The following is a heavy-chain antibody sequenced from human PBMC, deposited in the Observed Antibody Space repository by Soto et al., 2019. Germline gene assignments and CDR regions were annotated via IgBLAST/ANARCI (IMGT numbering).Heavy chain of an antibody. CDR2: IYYSGST. CDR1: GGSVSSGSYY. V-gene: IGHV4-61*01. Sequence: VQLQESGPGLVKPSETLSLTCTVSGGSVSSGSYYWSWIRQPPGKGLEWIGYIYYSGSTNYNPYLKSRVTISVDTSKNQFSLKLSSVTAADTAVYYCARGIEGWYQGRYYYGMDVWGQGTTVTVSS. J-gene: IGHJ6*02. D-gene: IGHD6-19*01. CDR3: ARGIEGWYQGRYYYGMDV.